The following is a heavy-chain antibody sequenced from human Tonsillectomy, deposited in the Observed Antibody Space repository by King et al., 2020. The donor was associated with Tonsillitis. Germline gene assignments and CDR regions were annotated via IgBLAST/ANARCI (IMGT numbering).Heavy chain of an antibody. CDR3: ARLRYDYVWGSDRDDRSRDD. V-gene: IGHV4-59*08. CDR1: GGSISSYY. CDR2: IYYSGST. Sequence: VQLQESGPGLVKPSETLSLTCTVSGGSISSYYWSWIRQPPGKGLAWLGYIYYSGSTNYNPSLKGRVTISVDTSTNQFSLKLSSVTAADTAVYYCARLRYDYVWGSDRDDRSRDDWGQGTLVTVSS. D-gene: IGHD3-16*02. J-gene: IGHJ4*02.